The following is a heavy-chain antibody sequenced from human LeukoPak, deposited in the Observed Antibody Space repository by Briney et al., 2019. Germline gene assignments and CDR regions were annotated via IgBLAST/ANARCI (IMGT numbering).Heavy chain of an antibody. CDR2: IKQDGSEK. D-gene: IGHD6-19*01. CDR1: GFTFSSYW. V-gene: IGHV3-7*03. CDR3: AKDMDIGYSSGWLIDY. J-gene: IGHJ4*02. Sequence: GGSLRLSCAASGFTFSSYWMSWVRQAPGKGLEWVANIKQDGSEKYYVDSVKGRFTISRDNAKNSLYLQMNSLRAEDTALYYCAKDMDIGYSSGWLIDYWGQGTLVTVSS.